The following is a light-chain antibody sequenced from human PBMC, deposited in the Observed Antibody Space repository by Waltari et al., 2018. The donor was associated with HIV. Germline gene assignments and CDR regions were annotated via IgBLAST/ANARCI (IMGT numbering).Light chain of an antibody. CDR1: GSNIGSND. J-gene: IGLJ1*01. CDR2: SDN. Sequence: QSVLTQPPSASGTPGQRVIISRSGSGSNIGSNDVYWYQQFPGTAPRLLIYSDNERPSGVPDGISASKASTAAPPDDEAHQYGDEGDDYLATSNDSRGGEAFGAGTKVTV. CDR3: ATSNDSRGGEA. V-gene: IGLV1-47*02.